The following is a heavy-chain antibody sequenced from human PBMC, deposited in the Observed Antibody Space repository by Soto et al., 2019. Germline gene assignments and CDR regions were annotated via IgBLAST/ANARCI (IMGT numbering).Heavy chain of an antibody. CDR3: AKVGGRSWGMDV. D-gene: IGHD3-16*02. J-gene: IGHJ6*02. CDR1: GFTFSSYA. V-gene: IGHV3-23*01. Sequence: EVQLLESGGGLVQPGGSLRLSCAASGFTFSSYAMSWVRQASGKGLEWVSAIRGSGGSTYYADSVKGRFTISRDNSKNTLYLQMNSLRAEDTAVYYCAKVGGRSWGMDVWGHGTTVTVSS. CDR2: IRGSGGST.